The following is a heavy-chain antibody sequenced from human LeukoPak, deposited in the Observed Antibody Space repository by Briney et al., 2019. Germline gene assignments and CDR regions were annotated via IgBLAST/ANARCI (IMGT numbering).Heavy chain of an antibody. CDR1: GFTVSSNS. CDR2: IYSGTT. D-gene: IGHD3-9*01. J-gene: IGHJ6*04. V-gene: IGHV3-53*01. Sequence: GGSLRLSCTVSGFTVSSNSMSWVRQAPGEGLEWVSFIYSGTTHYADSVKGRFTISRDNSKNTLYLQMNSLRAEDTAVYYCARVLYILRYFDYWGKGTTVTISS. CDR3: ARVLYILRYFDY.